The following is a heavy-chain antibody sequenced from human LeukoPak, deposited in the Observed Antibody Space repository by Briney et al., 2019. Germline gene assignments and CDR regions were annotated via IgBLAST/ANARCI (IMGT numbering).Heavy chain of an antibody. D-gene: IGHD6-19*01. CDR1: GFTFSSYA. J-gene: IGHJ4*02. Sequence: PGGSLRLSCAASGFTFSSYAMSWVRQAPGKGLEWVSAISGSGGSTYYADSVKGRFTISRDNSKNTLYLQMNSLRAEDTAVYYCAKDSLYSSGLPYFDYWGQGTLVTVSS. CDR2: ISGSGGST. CDR3: AKDSLYSSGLPYFDY. V-gene: IGHV3-23*01.